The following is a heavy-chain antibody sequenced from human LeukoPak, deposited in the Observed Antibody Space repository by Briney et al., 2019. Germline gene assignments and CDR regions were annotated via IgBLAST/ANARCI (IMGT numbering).Heavy chain of an antibody. V-gene: IGHV3-23*01. CDR1: GFTFSSYA. CDR3: AKGSSSGWSGDYFDY. J-gene: IGHJ4*02. Sequence: PGGSLRLSCAASGFTFSSYAMSWVRQAPGKGLEWVSTISGSGGSTYYADSVKGRFTISRDNSKNTLSLQMSSLGVEDTAVYYCAKGSSSGWSGDYFDYWGQGTLVTVSS. D-gene: IGHD6-19*01. CDR2: ISGSGGST.